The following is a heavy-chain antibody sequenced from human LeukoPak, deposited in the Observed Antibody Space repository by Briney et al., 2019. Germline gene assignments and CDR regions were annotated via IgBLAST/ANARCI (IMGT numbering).Heavy chain of an antibody. Sequence: SETLSLTCAVYGGSFSGYYWSWIRQPPGKGLEWIGEINHSGSTNYNPSLKSRVTISVDTSKNQFSLKLSSVTAADTAVYYCARGSGYFDWFEDWGQGTLVTVSS. J-gene: IGHJ4*02. V-gene: IGHV4-34*01. CDR2: INHSGST. CDR1: GGSFSGYY. D-gene: IGHD3-9*01. CDR3: ARGSGYFDWFED.